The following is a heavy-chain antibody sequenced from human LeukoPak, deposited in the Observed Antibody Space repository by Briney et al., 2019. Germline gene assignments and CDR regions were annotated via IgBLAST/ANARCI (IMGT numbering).Heavy chain of an antibody. J-gene: IGHJ4*02. CDR2: TYYRSKWYN. V-gene: IGHV6-1*01. Sequence: SQTLSLTCAISGDSFSSNIAAWHWIRQFPSRGLEWLGRTYYRSKWYNDYAVSVKSRITINPDTSKNQFSLQVNSMTPEDTAVYYCARDIIGGLLFDYWGQGTLVTVSS. CDR3: ARDIIGGLLFDY. CDR1: GDSFSSNIAA. D-gene: IGHD3-16*01.